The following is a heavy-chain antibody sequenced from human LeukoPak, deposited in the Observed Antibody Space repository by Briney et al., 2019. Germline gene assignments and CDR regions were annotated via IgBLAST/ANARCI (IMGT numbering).Heavy chain of an antibody. CDR3: TTGHIVGTTKGANWFDP. Sequence: DPGGSLRLSCAASGFSVSNTYMSWVRQAPGKGLEWVGRIKRKTDGGTTDYAAPVKGRFTISRDDSKNTLYLQMNTLKTEDTAVYYCTTGHIVGTTKGANWFDPWGQGTLVTVSS. V-gene: IGHV3-15*01. D-gene: IGHD1-26*01. CDR2: IKRKTDGGTT. CDR1: GFSVSNTY. J-gene: IGHJ5*02.